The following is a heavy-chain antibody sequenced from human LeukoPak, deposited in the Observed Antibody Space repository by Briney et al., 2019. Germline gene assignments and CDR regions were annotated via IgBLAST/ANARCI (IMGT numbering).Heavy chain of an antibody. CDR3: ARHSPTYTGNAINFDF. J-gene: IGHJ4*02. CDR2: IYPGDSDT. CDR1: GYSFTRYW. V-gene: IGHV5-51*01. D-gene: IGHD1-1*01. Sequence: PGESLKISCKGSGYSFTRYWIGWVRQLPGKGLEWMGIIYPGDSDTRYSPSFQGQVTISADKSISTAYLQWSSLKASDTAIYYCARHSPTYTGNAINFDFWGQGTLVTVSS.